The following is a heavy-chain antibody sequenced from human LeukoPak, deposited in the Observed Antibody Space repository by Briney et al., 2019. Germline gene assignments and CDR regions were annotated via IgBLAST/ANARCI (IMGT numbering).Heavy chain of an antibody. Sequence: GGSLRLSCAASGFTVSTNYMNWVRQAPGKGLEWVSILYSGSSTYYADSVEGRFTISRDSSKNTLFLQMNDLRAEDTAVYYCARGPALGELVTFVAYFWGQGSLVTVSS. D-gene: IGHD3-16*01. CDR3: ARGPALGELVTFVAYF. CDR2: LYSGSST. CDR1: GFTVSTNY. J-gene: IGHJ4*02. V-gene: IGHV3-53*01.